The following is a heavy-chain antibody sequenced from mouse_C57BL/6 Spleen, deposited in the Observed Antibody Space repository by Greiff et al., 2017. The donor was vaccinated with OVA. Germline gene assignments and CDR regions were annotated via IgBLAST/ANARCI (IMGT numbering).Heavy chain of an antibody. D-gene: IGHD2-3*01. CDR1: GYSITSGYY. CDR3: ARDGDGYYESYYAMDY. Sequence: DVQLQESGPGLVKPSQSLSLTCSVTGYSITSGYYWNWIRQFPGNKLEWMGYISYDGSNNYNPSLKNRISITRDTSKNQFFLKLNSVTTEDTATYYCARDGDGYYESYYAMDYWGQGTSVTVSS. V-gene: IGHV3-6*01. J-gene: IGHJ4*01. CDR2: ISYDGSN.